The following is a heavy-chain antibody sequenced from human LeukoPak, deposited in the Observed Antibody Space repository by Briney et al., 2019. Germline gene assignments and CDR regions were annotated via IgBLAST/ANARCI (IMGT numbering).Heavy chain of an antibody. CDR1: GYTFTDYF. V-gene: IGHV1-2*02. Sequence: GASVKVSCKASGYTFTDYFLHWVRQAPGQGLEWMGCINPISGATMSAQKFQGRVTMTRDTSITTAYMDLTSLTSDDTAIYYCARDPTTGTIRWAASDIWGQGTMVTVSS. D-gene: IGHD1-1*01. J-gene: IGHJ3*02. CDR2: INPISGAT. CDR3: ARDPTTGTIRWAASDI.